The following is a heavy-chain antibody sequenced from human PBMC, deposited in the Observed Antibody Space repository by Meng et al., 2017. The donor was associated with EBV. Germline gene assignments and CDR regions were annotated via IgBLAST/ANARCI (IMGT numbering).Heavy chain of an antibody. CDR2: IYYSGST. D-gene: IGHD6-13*01. J-gene: IGHJ5*02. CDR3: ARRGCSSSRTEFDP. CDR1: GGSISSSSYY. V-gene: IGHV4-39*07. Sequence: QLQLRESGPGLVKPSETLSLTCPVSGGSISSSSYYWGWIRQPPGKGLEWIGSIYYSGSTYYNPSLKSRVTISVDTSKNQFSLKLSSVTAADTAVYYCARRGCSSSRTEFDPWGQGTLVTVSS.